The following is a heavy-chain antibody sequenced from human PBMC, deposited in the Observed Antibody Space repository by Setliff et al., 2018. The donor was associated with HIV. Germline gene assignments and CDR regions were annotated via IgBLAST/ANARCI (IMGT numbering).Heavy chain of an antibody. V-gene: IGHV1-46*02. Sequence: ASVKVSCKTSAYTFNSYYMHWIRQAPGQGLEWMGLIGPSGSSTTYAQNFQGRVTMSRDTSTNTVYMELSSRRSEDTAVYYCARDHIAARSVDYWGQGTLVTVSS. D-gene: IGHD6-6*01. CDR2: IGPSGSST. CDR3: ARDHIAARSVDY. J-gene: IGHJ4*02. CDR1: AYTFNSYY.